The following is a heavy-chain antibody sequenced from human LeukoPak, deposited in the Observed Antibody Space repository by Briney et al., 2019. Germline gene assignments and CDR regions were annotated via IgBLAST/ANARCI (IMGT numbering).Heavy chain of an antibody. J-gene: IGHJ4*02. V-gene: IGHV4-39*01. CDR3: ARLSRGYSYGYGFDY. CDR2: IYYSGST. Sequence: SETLSLTCTVSGGSISSSSYYRGWIRQPPGKGLEWIGSIYYSGSTYYNPSLKSRVTISVDTSKNQFSLKLSSVTAADTAVYYCARLSRGYSYGYGFDYWGQGTLVTVSS. D-gene: IGHD5-18*01. CDR1: GGSISSSSYY.